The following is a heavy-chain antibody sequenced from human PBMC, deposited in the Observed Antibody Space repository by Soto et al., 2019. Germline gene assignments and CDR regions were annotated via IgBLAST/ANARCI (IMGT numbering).Heavy chain of an antibody. Sequence: ASVKVSCKASGYTFTNYAIIWVRQAPGQGLEWMGWISAYNGNTNYAQKFQGRVTMTTDTSTTTAYMELRSLRSDDTAVFYCARIRDLRFFDWLYFDYWGQGTLVTVSS. J-gene: IGHJ4*02. CDR3: ARIRDLRFFDWLYFDY. CDR1: GYTFTNYA. CDR2: ISAYNGNT. V-gene: IGHV1-18*01. D-gene: IGHD3-9*01.